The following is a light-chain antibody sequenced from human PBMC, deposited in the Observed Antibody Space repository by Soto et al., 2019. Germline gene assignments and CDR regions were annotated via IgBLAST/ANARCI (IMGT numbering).Light chain of an antibody. CDR2: DVS. Sequence: QSALTQPASVSGSPGQSITISCTGTSGGVGDYNYVYWYQQHPGKAPKLMIYDVSNRPSGVSNRFSGSKSGSTASLTISGLQAEDEADYYCSSYTSSTTRVFGTGTKLTVL. CDR1: SGGVGDYNY. CDR3: SSYTSSTTRV. J-gene: IGLJ1*01. V-gene: IGLV2-14*01.